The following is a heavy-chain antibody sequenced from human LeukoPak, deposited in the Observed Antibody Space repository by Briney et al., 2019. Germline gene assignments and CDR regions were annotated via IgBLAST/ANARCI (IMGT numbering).Heavy chain of an antibody. CDR3: TRGARSYSSSFAFDI. D-gene: IGHD6-13*01. J-gene: IGHJ3*02. V-gene: IGHV1-8*03. CDR1: GYTFTNYD. Sequence: GASVKVSCMASGYTFTNYDVNWVRQATGQGLEWMGWMNPNNNNTGYAQKFQGRVTITRDTSISTAYMELSSLRSEDTAVYYCTRGARSYSSSFAFDIWGQGTTVSVSS. CDR2: MNPNNNNT.